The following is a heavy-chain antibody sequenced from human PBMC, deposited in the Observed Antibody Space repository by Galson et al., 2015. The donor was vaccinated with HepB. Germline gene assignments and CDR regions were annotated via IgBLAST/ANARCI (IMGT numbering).Heavy chain of an antibody. CDR1: GFMFNVYG. J-gene: IGHJ4*02. D-gene: IGHD2-8*01. CDR2: ISSSSSYI. Sequence: SLRLSCAGSGFMFNVYGFDWVRQAPGRGLEWVSYISSSSSYISYADSVKGRFTISRDNAKNSLYLQMDSLRAEDTAVYYCARDPNGDYLDSWGQGTLVTVSS. V-gene: IGHV3-21*01. CDR3: ARDPNGDYLDS.